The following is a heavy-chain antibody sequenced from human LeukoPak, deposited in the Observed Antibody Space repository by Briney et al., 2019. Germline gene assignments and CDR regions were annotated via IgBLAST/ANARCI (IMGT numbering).Heavy chain of an antibody. V-gene: IGHV3-74*01. Sequence: GGSLRLSCAASGFTFSSYWMQWVRQAPGKGLVWVSRIKFDGSSTDYADSVKGRFTISRDNAENTLSLQMNSLEADDTAVYYCVRDLEGYNYWGQGTLVTVSS. CDR2: IKFDGSST. CDR1: GFTFSSYW. CDR3: VRDLEGYNY. J-gene: IGHJ4*02. D-gene: IGHD3-3*01.